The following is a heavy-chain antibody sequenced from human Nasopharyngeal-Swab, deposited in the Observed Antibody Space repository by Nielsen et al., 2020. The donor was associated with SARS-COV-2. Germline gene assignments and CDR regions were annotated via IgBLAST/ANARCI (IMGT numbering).Heavy chain of an antibody. Sequence: GESLKISCAASGFTFSSYWMSWVRQAPGKGLEWVANIKQDGSEKYYVDSVKGRFTISRDNAKNSLYLQMNSLRAEDTAVYYCARGGYYYDSSAWDYWGQGTLVTVSS. CDR2: IKQDGSEK. J-gene: IGHJ4*02. D-gene: IGHD3-22*01. V-gene: IGHV3-7*01. CDR1: GFTFSSYW. CDR3: ARGGYYYDSSAWDY.